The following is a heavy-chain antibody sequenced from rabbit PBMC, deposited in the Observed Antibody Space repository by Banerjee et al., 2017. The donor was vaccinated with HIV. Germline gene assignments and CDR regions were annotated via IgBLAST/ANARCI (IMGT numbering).Heavy chain of an antibody. V-gene: IGHV1S40*01. CDR1: GFSFSNTNY. Sequence: QSLEESGGDLVKPGASLTLTCTASGFSFSNTNYMCWVRQAPGKGLEWIACSDAGSSGTIYYASWAKGRFTISKTSSTTVTLQMTSLTAADTATYFCARNYAGYAGAGYAMWANLRGQGTLVTVS. CDR2: SDAGSSGTI. D-gene: IGHD4-2*01. J-gene: IGHJ3*01. CDR3: ARNYAGYAGAGYAMWANL.